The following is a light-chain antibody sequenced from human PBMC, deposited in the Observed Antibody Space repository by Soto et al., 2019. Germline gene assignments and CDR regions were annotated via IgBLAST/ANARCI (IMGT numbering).Light chain of an antibody. J-gene: IGKJ3*01. CDR1: QSISSY. V-gene: IGKV1-39*01. CDR3: QRSYSTPFA. CDR2: AAS. Sequence: DIQMTQYPSSLSASVGDRVTITCRASQSISSYLNWYQQKPGKAPKLLIYAASSLQSGVPSRFSGSGSGTDFTLTSSSLQAEDFATYHCQRSYSTPFAFGPGTKVDIK.